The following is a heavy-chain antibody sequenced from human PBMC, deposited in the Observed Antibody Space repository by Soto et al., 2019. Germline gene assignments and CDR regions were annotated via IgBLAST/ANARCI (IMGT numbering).Heavy chain of an antibody. J-gene: IGHJ3*02. CDR2: IIPIFGTA. CDR1: GGTFSSYA. D-gene: IGHD5-18*01. Sequence: ASVKVSCKASGGTFSSYAISWVRQAPGQGLEWMGGIIPIFGTANYAQKFQGRVTITADESTSTACMELSSLRSEDTAVYYCARATSYVHAFDIWGQGTMVTVSS. V-gene: IGHV1-69*13. CDR3: ARATSYVHAFDI.